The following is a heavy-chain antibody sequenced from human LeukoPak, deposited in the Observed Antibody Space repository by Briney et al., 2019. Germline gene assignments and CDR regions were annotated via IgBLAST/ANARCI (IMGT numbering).Heavy chain of an antibody. CDR3: ARPRSSGYYWYFDY. CDR1: GFTFSSYS. CDR2: ISSSSSTI. V-gene: IGHV3-48*01. D-gene: IGHD3-22*01. Sequence: GGSLRLPCAASGFTFSSYSMNWVRQAPGKGLEWVSYISSSSSTIYYADSVKGRFTISRDNAKNSLNLQMNSLRAEDTAVYYCARPRSSGYYWYFDYWGQGTLVTVSS. J-gene: IGHJ4*02.